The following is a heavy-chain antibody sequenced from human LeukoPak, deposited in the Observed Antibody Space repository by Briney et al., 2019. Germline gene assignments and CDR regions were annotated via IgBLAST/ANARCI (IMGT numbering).Heavy chain of an antibody. CDR2: INPSGGST. CDR3: TYGDGSYYYGMDV. V-gene: IGHV1-46*03. Sequence: ASVTVSCTASGYTFTSYYMHWVRQAPGQGLEWMGIINPSGGSTNYAQKFQGRVTMARDTSTSTVYMGLSSLRSEDTAVYYCTYGDGSYYYGMDVWGQGTTVTVSS. J-gene: IGHJ6*02. D-gene: IGHD4-17*01. CDR1: GYTFTSYY.